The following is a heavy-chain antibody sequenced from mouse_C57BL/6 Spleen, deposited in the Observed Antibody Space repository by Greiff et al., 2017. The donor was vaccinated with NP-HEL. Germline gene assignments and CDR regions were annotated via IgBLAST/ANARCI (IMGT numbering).Heavy chain of an antibody. CDR3: ARGDPYYSNPWYCDV. Sequence: VKLQESGAELVKPGASVKISCKASGYAFSSYWMNWVKQRPGKGLEWIGQIYPGDGDTNYNGKFKGKATLTADKSSSTAYMQLSSLTSEDSAVYFCARGDPYYSNPWYCDVWGTGTTVTVSS. D-gene: IGHD2-5*01. V-gene: IGHV1-80*01. CDR1: GYAFSSYW. CDR2: IYPGDGDT. J-gene: IGHJ1*03.